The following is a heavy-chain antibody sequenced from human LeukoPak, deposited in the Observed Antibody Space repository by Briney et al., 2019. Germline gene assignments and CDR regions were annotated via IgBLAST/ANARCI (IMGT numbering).Heavy chain of an antibody. CDR1: GFTFSSYA. J-gene: IGHJ4*02. V-gene: IGHV3-30-3*01. Sequence: GRSLRLSCAASGFTFSSYAMHWVRQAPGKGLEWVAVISYDGSNKYYADSVKGRFTISRDNAKNSLSLQMSSLRDEDTAVYYCARGGEGLVLVPPHFDYWGQGTLVTVSS. D-gene: IGHD2-2*01. CDR2: ISYDGSNK. CDR3: ARGGEGLVLVPPHFDY.